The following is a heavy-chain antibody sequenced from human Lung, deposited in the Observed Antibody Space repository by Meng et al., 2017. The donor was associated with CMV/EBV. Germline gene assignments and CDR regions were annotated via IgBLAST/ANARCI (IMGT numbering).Heavy chain of an antibody. Sequence: SXXASGFTFDDYAMHWVRQAPGKGLEWVSGISWNSGSIGYADSVKGRFTISRDNAKNSLYLQMNSLRAEDTALYYCAKDSGGSGHYGMDVWGQGATVTVSS. CDR3: AKDSGGSGHYGMDV. J-gene: IGHJ6*02. CDR2: ISWNSGSI. V-gene: IGHV3-9*01. CDR1: GFTFDDYA. D-gene: IGHD3-10*01.